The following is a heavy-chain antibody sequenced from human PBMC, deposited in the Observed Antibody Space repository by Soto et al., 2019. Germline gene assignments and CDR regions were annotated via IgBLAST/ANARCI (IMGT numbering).Heavy chain of an antibody. CDR1: GFTFSDYY. CDR3: ARDAEGMDV. CDR2: ISSSGSII. V-gene: IGHV3-11*01. J-gene: IGHJ6*02. Sequence: QLEESGGGLVKPEGSLRLSCAASGFTFSDYYMSWIRQAPGKGLEWVAYISSSGSIIKYGDSMKGRFTISRDNSKNILYLQVNSLRVEDTGVYYCARDAEGMDVWGQGTTVIVSS.